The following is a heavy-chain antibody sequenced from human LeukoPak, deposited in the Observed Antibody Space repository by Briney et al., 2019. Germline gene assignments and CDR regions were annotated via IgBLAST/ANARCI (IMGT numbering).Heavy chain of an antibody. D-gene: IGHD6-13*01. Sequence: ASVKVSCKASGGTFSSYAISWVRQAPGQGLEWMEGIIPIFGTANYAQKFQGRVTITADESTSTAYMELSSLRSEDTAVYYCAGTAEQLPFDYWGQGTLVTVSS. J-gene: IGHJ4*02. CDR3: AGTAEQLPFDY. V-gene: IGHV1-69*13. CDR1: GGTFSSYA. CDR2: IIPIFGTA.